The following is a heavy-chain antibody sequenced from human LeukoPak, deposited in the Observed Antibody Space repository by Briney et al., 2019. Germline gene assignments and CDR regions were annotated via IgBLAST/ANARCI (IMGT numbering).Heavy chain of an antibody. J-gene: IGHJ5*02. CDR1: GGSISSYY. CDR3: ARGLRYFDWLGYWFDP. CDR2: IYYSGST. V-gene: IGHV4-59*01. Sequence: PSETLSLTCTVSGGSISSYYWSWIRQPPGKGLEWIGYIYYSGSTNYNPSLKSRVTISVDTSKNQFSLKLSSVTAADTAVYYCARGLRYFDWLGYWFDPWGQGTLVTVSS. D-gene: IGHD3-9*01.